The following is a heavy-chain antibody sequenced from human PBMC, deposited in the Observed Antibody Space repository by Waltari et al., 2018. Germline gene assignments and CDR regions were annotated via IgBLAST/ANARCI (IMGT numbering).Heavy chain of an antibody. V-gene: IGHV1-8*02. CDR2: MNPNSGNT. Sequence: QVQLVQSGAEVKKPGASVKVACTASGYSFPDFDVNWVRQATGHGLEWMGWMNPNSGNTGYAQKFQGRATMTRDSSISTAYLELSSLRSEDSAVYYCARERVGGGRDCCPFDSWGQGTLVTVSS. CDR3: ARERVGGGRDCCPFDS. CDR1: GYSFPDFD. J-gene: IGHJ4*02. D-gene: IGHD2-21*01.